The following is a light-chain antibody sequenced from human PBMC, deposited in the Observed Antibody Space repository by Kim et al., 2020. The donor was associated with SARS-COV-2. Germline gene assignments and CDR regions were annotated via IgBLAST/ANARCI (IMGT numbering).Light chain of an antibody. CDR3: QQYSSYPYS. CDR1: QGIDKW. CDR2: IAS. J-gene: IGKJ2*01. Sequence: DIQMTQSPSSLSASVGDSVTITCRASQGIDKWLAWYRQKPGKAPNCLIYIASNLQSGVSSRFSGSRSGTEFTLTISSLQPEDFATYYCQQYSSYPYSFGQGTKLEI. V-gene: IGKV1D-16*01.